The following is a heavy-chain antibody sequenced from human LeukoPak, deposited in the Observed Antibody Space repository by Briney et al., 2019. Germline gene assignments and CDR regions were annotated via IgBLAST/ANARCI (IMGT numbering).Heavy chain of an antibody. CDR1: GFTFSSDA. D-gene: IGHD4-17*01. CDR3: ARNYGDYDYYYYMDV. Sequence: AGGSLRLSRAASGFTFSSDAMSWVRQAPGKGLEWVSAISGSGGSTYYADSVKGRFTISRDNSKNTLYLQMNSLRAEDTAVYYCARNYGDYDYYYYMDVWGKGTTVTISS. J-gene: IGHJ6*03. CDR2: ISGSGGST. V-gene: IGHV3-23*01.